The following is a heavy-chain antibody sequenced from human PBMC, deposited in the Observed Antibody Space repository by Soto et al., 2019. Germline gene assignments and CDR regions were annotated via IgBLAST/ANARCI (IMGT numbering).Heavy chain of an antibody. CDR3: ATYHSDYDFWSGYYGPNAFDI. CDR2: IGAYNGNT. CDR1: GYTFTSYG. D-gene: IGHD3-3*01. V-gene: IGHV1-18*04. J-gene: IGHJ3*02. Sequence: ASVKVSCKASGYTFTSYGISWVRQAPGQGLEWMGWIGAYNGNTNYAQKLQGRVTMTTDTSTSTAYMELRSLRSDDTAVYYCATYHSDYDFWSGYYGPNAFDIWGQGTMVTVSS.